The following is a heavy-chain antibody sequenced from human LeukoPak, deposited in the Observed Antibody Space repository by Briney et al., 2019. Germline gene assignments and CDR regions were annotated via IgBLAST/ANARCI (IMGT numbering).Heavy chain of an antibody. Sequence: GGSLRLSCAASGFTFSSYAMHWVRQAPGKGLEWVAVISYDGSNKYYADSVKGRFTISRDNSKNTLYLQMNSLRAEDTAVYYCAREYSSSWYDYWGQGTLVTVSS. D-gene: IGHD6-13*01. CDR1: GFTFSSYA. CDR2: ISYDGSNK. J-gene: IGHJ4*02. CDR3: AREYSSSWYDY. V-gene: IGHV3-30-3*01.